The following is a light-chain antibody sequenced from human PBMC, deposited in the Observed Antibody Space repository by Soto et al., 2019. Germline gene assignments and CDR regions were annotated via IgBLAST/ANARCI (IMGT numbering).Light chain of an antibody. J-gene: IGLJ3*02. Sequence: QSALTQPASVSGSPGQSVTIPSTGTNSDLGNYKYVSWYQQYPGKPPQLLIYAVTHRPLGVSNRFSGSTSGNTASLTISGLQAEDEADYYCSSYTTTITVFGGGTKVTVL. CDR3: SSYTTTITV. CDR2: AVT. CDR1: NSDLGNYKY. V-gene: IGLV2-14*01.